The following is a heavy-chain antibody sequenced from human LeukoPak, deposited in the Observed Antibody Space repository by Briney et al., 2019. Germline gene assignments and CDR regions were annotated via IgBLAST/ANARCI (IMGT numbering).Heavy chain of an antibody. D-gene: IGHD3-22*01. V-gene: IGHV3-23*01. CDR3: AKRYPYDSSTYAFDH. CDR2: ISGSAART. J-gene: IGHJ4*02. CDR1: GFTFSAYA. Sequence: GGSLRLSCAASGFTFSAYAVTWVRQAPGKGLEWVSAISGSAARTYYADSVKGRFTISRDNSKNTVYLQMNSLRAEDTAVYYCAKRYPYDSSTYAFDHWGQGTLVTVSS.